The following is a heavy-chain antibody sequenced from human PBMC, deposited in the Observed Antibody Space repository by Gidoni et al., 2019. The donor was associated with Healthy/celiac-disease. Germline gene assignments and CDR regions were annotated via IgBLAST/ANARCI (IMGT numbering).Heavy chain of an antibody. CDR3: ARCLSRLVNHWFDP. CDR2: ISAYNGNT. Sequence: HLVHSVAEVKKPGALAKLSCKFPGHTFTSYGISWVRQAPGQGLEWLGWISAYNGNTNYAQKLQGRVTMTTDTSTSTAYMELRSLRSDDTAVYYCARCLSRLVNHWFDPWGQGTLVTVSS. J-gene: IGHJ5*02. CDR1: GHTFTSYG. V-gene: IGHV1-18*01. D-gene: IGHD3-9*01.